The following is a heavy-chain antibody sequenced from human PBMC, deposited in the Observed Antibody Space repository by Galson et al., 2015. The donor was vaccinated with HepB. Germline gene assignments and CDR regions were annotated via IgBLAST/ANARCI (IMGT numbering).Heavy chain of an antibody. V-gene: IGHV3-21*01. CDR2: ISSSSSYI. CDR1: GFTFSSYS. D-gene: IGHD4-23*01. CDR3: ARDGGFPVGPTVVIPGGWFDP. J-gene: IGHJ5*02. Sequence: SLRLSCAASGFTFSSYSMNWVRQAPGKGLEWVSSISSSSSYIYYADSVKGRFTISRDNAKNSLYLQMNSLRAEDTAVYYCARDGGFPVGPTVVIPGGWFDPWGQGTLVTVSS.